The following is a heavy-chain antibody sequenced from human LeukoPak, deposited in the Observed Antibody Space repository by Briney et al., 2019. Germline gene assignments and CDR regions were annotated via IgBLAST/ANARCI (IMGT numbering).Heavy chain of an antibody. J-gene: IGHJ4*02. V-gene: IGHV3-33*08. CDR3: ARSVYVVATATAHPGLDY. D-gene: IGHD2-15*01. CDR2: IWYDGSNK. Sequence: TGGSLRLSCAASGFTFSSYGMHWIRQAPGKGLEWVAVIWYDGSNKYYAVSVKGRFTISRDNSKDTLYLQMNSLRAEDTAVYYSARSVYVVATATAHPGLDYWGQGTLVTVSS. CDR1: GFTFSSYG.